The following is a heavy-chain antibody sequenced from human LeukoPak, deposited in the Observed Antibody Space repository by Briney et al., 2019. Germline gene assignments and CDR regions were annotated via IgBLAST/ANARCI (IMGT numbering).Heavy chain of an antibody. D-gene: IGHD3-16*02. CDR3: VRETVSVITDFDY. V-gene: IGHV3-7*01. CDR1: GFTFSRHW. J-gene: IGHJ4*02. CDR2: IKEDGSEQ. Sequence: PGGSLRLSCAAFGFTFSRHWMTWVRQAPGKGLEWVANIKEDGSEQYYVDSIKGRFTISRDNAKNSLYLQMSSLRAEDTAIYYCVRETVSVITDFDYWGQGTLVTVSS.